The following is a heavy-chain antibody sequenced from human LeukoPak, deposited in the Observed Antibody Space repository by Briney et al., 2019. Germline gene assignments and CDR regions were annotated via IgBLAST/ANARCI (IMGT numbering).Heavy chain of an antibody. CDR3: AKEQWLAPHYFDY. V-gene: IGHV3-33*06. CDR1: GFTFSSYG. D-gene: IGHD6-19*01. Sequence: GGSLRLSCAASGFTFSSYGMHWVRQAPGKGLEWVAVIWYDGSNKYYADSVKGRFTISRDNSKNTLYLQMNSLRAEDTAVYYCAKEQWLAPHYFDYWGQGTLVTVSS. J-gene: IGHJ4*02. CDR2: IWYDGSNK.